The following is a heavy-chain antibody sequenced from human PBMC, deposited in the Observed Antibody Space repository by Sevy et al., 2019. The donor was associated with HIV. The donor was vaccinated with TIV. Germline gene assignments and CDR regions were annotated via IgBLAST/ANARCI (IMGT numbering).Heavy chain of an antibody. J-gene: IGHJ4*02. V-gene: IGHV3-23*01. D-gene: IGHD3-10*01. CDR3: AKSWVLWFGELLYEEEYFDY. CDR1: GFTFSSYA. Sequence: GGSLRLSCAASGFTFSSYAMSWVRQAPGKGLEWVSAISGSGGSTYYADSVKGRFTISRDNSKNTLYLQMNSLRAEDTAVYYCAKSWVLWFGELLYEEEYFDYWGQGTLVTVSS. CDR2: ISGSGGST.